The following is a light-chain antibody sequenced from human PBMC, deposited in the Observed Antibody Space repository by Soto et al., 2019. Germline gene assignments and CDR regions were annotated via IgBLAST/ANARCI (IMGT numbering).Light chain of an antibody. CDR2: DAS. CDR1: QSISSW. CDR3: QQYNSYSRT. V-gene: IGKV1-5*01. Sequence: EIQMTQSPSTLSASVGDSVTITCRASQSISSWLAWYQQKPGKAPKLLIYDASSLESGVPSRFSGSGSGTEFTLTISSLQPDDFATYYCQQYNSYSRTFGQGTKVEIK. J-gene: IGKJ1*01.